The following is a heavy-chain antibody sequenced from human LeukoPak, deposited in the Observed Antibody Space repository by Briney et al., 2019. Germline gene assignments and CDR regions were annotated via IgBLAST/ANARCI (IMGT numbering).Heavy chain of an antibody. J-gene: IGHJ5*02. V-gene: IGHV4-34*01. CDR2: INHSGST. CDR3: ATSRQLLDNWFDP. Sequence: PSETLSLTCAVYGGSFSGYYWSWIRQPPGKGLEWIGEINHSGSTNYNPSLKSRVTISVDTSKNQFSLKLSSVTAADTALYYCATSRQLLDNWFDPWGQGTLVTVSS. CDR1: GGSFSGYY. D-gene: IGHD2-2*01.